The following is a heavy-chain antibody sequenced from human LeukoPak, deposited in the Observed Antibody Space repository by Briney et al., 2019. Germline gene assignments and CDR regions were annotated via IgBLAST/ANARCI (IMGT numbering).Heavy chain of an antibody. CDR1: GFTFSSYS. V-gene: IGHV3-21*01. Sequence: GGSLRLSCAASGFTFSSYSMNWVRQAPGEGLQWVSSISSSSSYIYYADSVKGRFTISRDNAKNSLYLQMNSLRSEDTAVYYCARGDYYYDSSGYYFDYWGQGTLVTVSS. CDR3: ARGDYYYDSSGYYFDY. CDR2: ISSSSSYI. D-gene: IGHD3-22*01. J-gene: IGHJ4*02.